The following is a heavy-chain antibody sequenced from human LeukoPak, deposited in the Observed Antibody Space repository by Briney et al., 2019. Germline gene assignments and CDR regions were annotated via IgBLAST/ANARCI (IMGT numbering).Heavy chain of an antibody. Sequence: GGSLRLSCAASGFTFSNYWMHWVRQAPGKGLVWVSRINSDGINTSYADSVKGRFTISRDNAKNTLNLQMNSLRAEDTAVYYCARGRYYDSSGYRPYYYYYYMDVWGKGTTVTVSS. J-gene: IGHJ6*03. D-gene: IGHD3-22*01. CDR3: ARGRYYDSSGYRPYYYYYYMDV. CDR2: INSDGINT. V-gene: IGHV3-74*01. CDR1: GFTFSNYW.